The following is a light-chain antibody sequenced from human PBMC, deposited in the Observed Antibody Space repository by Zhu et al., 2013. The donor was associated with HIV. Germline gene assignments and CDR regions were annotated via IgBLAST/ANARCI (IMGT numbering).Light chain of an antibody. CDR1: SSNIGNNY. CDR2: DNN. Sequence: QSVLTQPPSVSAAPGQKVTISCSGSSSNIGNNYVSWYQQLPGTAPKLLIYDNNKRPSGIPDRFSGSKSGTSATLGITGLQTGDEADYYCGTWDSTLSAPNWVFGGGTKLTVL. J-gene: IGLJ3*02. V-gene: IGLV1-51*01. CDR3: GTWDSTLSAPNWV.